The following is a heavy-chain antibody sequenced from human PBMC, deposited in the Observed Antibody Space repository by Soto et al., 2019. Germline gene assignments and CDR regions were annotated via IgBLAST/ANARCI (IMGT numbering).Heavy chain of an antibody. CDR1: GGTFSSYA. J-gene: IGHJ4*02. D-gene: IGHD5-12*01. Sequence: GASVKVSCKASGGTFSSYAISWVRQAPGQGLEWMGGIIPIFGTANYAQKFQGRVTITADESTSTAYMELSSLRSEDTAVYYCATQLDTYSGYTRAFDYWGQGTLVTVSS. CDR2: IIPIFGTA. CDR3: ATQLDTYSGYTRAFDY. V-gene: IGHV1-69*13.